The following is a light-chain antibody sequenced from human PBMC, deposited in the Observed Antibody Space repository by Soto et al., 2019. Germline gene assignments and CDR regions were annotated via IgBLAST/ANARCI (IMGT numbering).Light chain of an antibody. V-gene: IGKV3-20*01. CDR2: GAS. J-gene: IGKJ5*01. CDR1: QSVDSSY. Sequence: EIVLTQSPGTLSLSPGERATLSCRATQSVDSSYLAWYQQKPGQAPRLLIYGASSRATVFPDRFIGSGSGTDFTLTISRLEPEDFAVYYCQQYDNLITFGQGTRLEIK. CDR3: QQYDNLIT.